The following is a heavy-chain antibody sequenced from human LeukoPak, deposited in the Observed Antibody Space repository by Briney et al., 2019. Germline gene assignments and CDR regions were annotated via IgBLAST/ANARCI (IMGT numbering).Heavy chain of an antibody. Sequence: SETLSLTCAVYGGSFSGYYWSWIRQPPGKGLEWIGEINHSGSTNHNPSLKSRVTISVDTSKNQFSLKLSSVTVADTAVYYCARDGFSYGPPDAFDIWGQGTMVTVSS. CDR2: INHSGST. CDR1: GGSFSGYY. V-gene: IGHV4-34*01. J-gene: IGHJ3*02. CDR3: ARDGFSYGPPDAFDI. D-gene: IGHD3-10*01.